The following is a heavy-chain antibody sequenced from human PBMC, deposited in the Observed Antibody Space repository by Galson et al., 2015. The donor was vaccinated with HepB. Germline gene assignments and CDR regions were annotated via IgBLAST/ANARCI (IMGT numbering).Heavy chain of an antibody. Sequence: SVKVSCKVSGYTLTELSMHWVRQAPGKGLEWMGGFDPEDGETIYAQKFQGRVTMTEDTSTDTAYMELSSLRSEDTAVYYCATLSDYGDYLGPRGVVGWFDPWGQGTLVTVSS. D-gene: IGHD4-17*01. CDR1: GYTLTELS. V-gene: IGHV1-24*01. CDR2: FDPEDGET. J-gene: IGHJ5*02. CDR3: ATLSDYGDYLGPRGVVGWFDP.